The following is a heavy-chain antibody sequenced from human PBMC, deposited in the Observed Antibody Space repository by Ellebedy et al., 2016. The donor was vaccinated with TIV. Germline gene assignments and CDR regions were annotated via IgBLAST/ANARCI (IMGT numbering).Heavy chain of an antibody. V-gene: IGHV3-21*01. D-gene: IGHD1-26*01. Sequence: GESLKISCAASGFPFTTYTMNWVRQAPGKGPEWVSSISDSSSNIYYADSVKGRFTISRDNAKNSLYLQMNNLRAEDTAVYYCASIQGGATDFWGQGTLVTVSS. J-gene: IGHJ4*02. CDR1: GFPFTTYT. CDR3: ASIQGGATDF. CDR2: ISDSSSNI.